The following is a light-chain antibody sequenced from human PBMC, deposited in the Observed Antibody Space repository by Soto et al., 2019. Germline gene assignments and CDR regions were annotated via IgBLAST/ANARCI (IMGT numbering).Light chain of an antibody. CDR1: HRVSSY. CDR2: ATS. J-gene: IGKJ5*01. CDR3: KQYNNWPAIT. V-gene: IGKV3-15*01. Sequence: IVMTLSPATLSVSQGERATLHCRASHRVSSYLAWYQQKPGQAPRLLISATSTRATGIPARFSGSGSGTEFTLTISSLQSEDFAVYYCKQYNNWPAITFGQGTRLEIK.